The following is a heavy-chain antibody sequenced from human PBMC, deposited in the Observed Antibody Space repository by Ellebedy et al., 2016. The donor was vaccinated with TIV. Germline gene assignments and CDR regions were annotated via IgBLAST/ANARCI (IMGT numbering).Heavy chain of an antibody. Sequence: ASVKVSCXASGYTFTSYDINWVRQATGQGLEWMGWMNPDSGNTGYAQKFQGRVTMTRSTSISTAYMELSSLRSEDTAVHYCARRSDYYDSSAYFYWGQGTPVTVSS. CDR1: GYTFTSYD. CDR3: ARRSDYYDSSAYFY. CDR2: MNPDSGNT. V-gene: IGHV1-8*01. D-gene: IGHD3-22*01. J-gene: IGHJ4*02.